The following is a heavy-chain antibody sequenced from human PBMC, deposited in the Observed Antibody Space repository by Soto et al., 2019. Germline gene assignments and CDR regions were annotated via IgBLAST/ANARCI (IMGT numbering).Heavy chain of an antibody. CDR3: AKDGRESGSYFWYYYYGMDV. D-gene: IGHD1-26*01. V-gene: IGHV3-30*18. CDR2: ISYDGSNK. J-gene: IGHJ6*02. CDR1: GFTFSGYG. Sequence: QVQLVESGGGVVQPGRSLRLSCAASGFTFSGYGMHWVRQAPGKGLEWVAVISYDGSNKYYADSVKGRFTISRDNSKNTLYLQMNSLRAEDTAVYYCAKDGRESGSYFWYYYYGMDVWGQGTTVTVSS.